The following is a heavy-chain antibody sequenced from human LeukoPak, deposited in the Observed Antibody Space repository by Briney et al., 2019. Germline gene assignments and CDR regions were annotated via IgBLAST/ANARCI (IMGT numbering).Heavy chain of an antibody. J-gene: IGHJ4*02. CDR1: GGSISNY. D-gene: IGHD3-22*01. V-gene: IGHV4-4*07. Sequence: SETLSLTCTVSGGSISNYWSWIRQPAGKGLEWIGRIYTSGSTNYNPSLKSRVTMSVDTSKNQFSLKLSSVTAADTAVYYCARVGIENYYDSSGYYSRWGQGTLVTVSS. CDR2: IYTSGST. CDR3: ARVGIENYYDSSGYYSR.